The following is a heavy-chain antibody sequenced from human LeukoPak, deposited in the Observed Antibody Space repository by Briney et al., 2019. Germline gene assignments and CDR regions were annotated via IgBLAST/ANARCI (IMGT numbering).Heavy chain of an antibody. V-gene: IGHV4-59*08. J-gene: IGHJ5*02. D-gene: IGHD3-10*01. CDR2: IYYSGST. CDR3: AGHDYYGSGHYNWFDP. CDR1: GGSISSYY. Sequence: PSETLSLTCTVSGGSISSYYWSWIRQPPGKGLEWIGYIYYSGSTNYNPSLKSRVTISVDTSKNQFSLKLSSVTAADTAVYYCAGHDYYGSGHYNWFDPWGQGTLVTVSS.